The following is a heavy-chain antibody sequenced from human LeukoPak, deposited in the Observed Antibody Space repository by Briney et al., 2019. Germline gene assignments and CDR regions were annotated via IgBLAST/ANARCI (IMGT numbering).Heavy chain of an antibody. J-gene: IGHJ6*03. V-gene: IGHV3-7*01. CDR1: GFTFSAYW. CDR3: ARTRGFYYYMDV. CDR2: IKQDGSEK. Sequence: GSLRLSCAASGFTFSAYWMTWVRQAPGKGLEWVANIKQDGSEKYYVDSVKGRFTISRDNAKNSLYLQMNSLRAEDTALYYCARTRGFYYYMDVWGKGTTVTVSS.